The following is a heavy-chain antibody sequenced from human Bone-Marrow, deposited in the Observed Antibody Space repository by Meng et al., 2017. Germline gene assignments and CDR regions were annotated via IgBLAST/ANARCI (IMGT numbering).Heavy chain of an antibody. CDR1: GFSFDDYA. Sequence: GGSLRLSCAASGFSFDDYAMHWVRQAPGKGLEWVIGISWNGDGIEFADSVKGRFTISRDNSKNSLYLQMNSLTTEDSALYYCTKAGSTVTMGWFDPWGQGTLVTVSS. J-gene: IGHJ5*02. CDR2: ISWNGDGI. CDR3: TKAGSTVTMGWFDP. D-gene: IGHD4-17*01. V-gene: IGHV3-9*01.